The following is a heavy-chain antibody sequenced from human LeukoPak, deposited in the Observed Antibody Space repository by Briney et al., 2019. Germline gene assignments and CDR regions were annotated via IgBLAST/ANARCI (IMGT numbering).Heavy chain of an antibody. Sequence: GGSLRLSCAASGFTFSNFWMGWVRQAPGKGLEWVAFIRYDGSNKYYADSVKGRFTISRDNSKNTLYLQMNSLRAEDTAVYYCAKDLLIVAAAPPAYWGQGTLVTVSS. CDR3: AKDLLIVAAAPPAY. J-gene: IGHJ4*02. D-gene: IGHD6-13*01. CDR2: IRYDGSNK. CDR1: GFTFSNFW. V-gene: IGHV3-30*02.